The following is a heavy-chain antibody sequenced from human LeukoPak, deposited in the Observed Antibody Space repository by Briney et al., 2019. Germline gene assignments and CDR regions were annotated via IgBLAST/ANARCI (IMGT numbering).Heavy chain of an antibody. CDR3: ARDRDVDDFDS. V-gene: IGHV4-34*01. CDR2: IYHSGST. Sequence: SETLSLTCAVYGGSFSGYYWSWIRQPPGKGLEWIGSIYHSGSTYYNPSLKSRVTISVDTSKNQFSLKLSSVTAADTAVYYCARDRDVDDFDSWGHGTLVTVSS. CDR1: GGSFSGYY. D-gene: IGHD2-15*01. J-gene: IGHJ4*01.